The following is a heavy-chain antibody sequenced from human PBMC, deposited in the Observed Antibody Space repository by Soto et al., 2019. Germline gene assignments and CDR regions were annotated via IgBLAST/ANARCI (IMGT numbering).Heavy chain of an antibody. V-gene: IGHV1-18*04. CDR3: ARDPPRGYSYGYYYYYGTDV. Sequence: ASVKVSCKASGYTFTSYGISWVRQAPGQGLEWMGWISAYNGNTNYAQKLQGRVTMTTDTSTSTAYMELRSLRSDDTAVYYCARDPPRGYSYGYYYYYGTDVWGQGTTVTVSS. D-gene: IGHD5-18*01. CDR1: GYTFTSYG. J-gene: IGHJ6*02. CDR2: ISAYNGNT.